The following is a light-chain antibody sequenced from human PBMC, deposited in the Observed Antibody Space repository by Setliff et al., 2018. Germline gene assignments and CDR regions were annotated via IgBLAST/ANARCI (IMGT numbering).Light chain of an antibody. Sequence: DIVMTQSPDSLAVSLGERATIKCKSSQSVLYSSNNKNYLAWYQQKPGQPPKLLIYWASTRESGVPDRFSGSGSGTDFTLTISSLQAEDVAVYYCQQYDSTPFTFGPGTKVDI. J-gene: IGKJ3*01. V-gene: IGKV4-1*01. CDR3: QQYDSTPFT. CDR2: WAS. CDR1: QSVLYSSNNKNY.